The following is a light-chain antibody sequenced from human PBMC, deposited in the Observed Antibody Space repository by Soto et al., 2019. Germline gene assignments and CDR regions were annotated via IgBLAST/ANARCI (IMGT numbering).Light chain of an antibody. CDR1: QGIRNA. J-gene: IGKJ2*01. V-gene: IGKV1-17*01. CDR2: SAS. Sequence: DIQMTQSPSSLSASVGDRVSITCRASQGIRNALGWYRQNPGQAPERPMCSASILQNGVPSRFSGSGSGTEFPLTIYSLQPEDFATYYCLQHNTYPYTFGQGTRLDIK. CDR3: LQHNTYPYT.